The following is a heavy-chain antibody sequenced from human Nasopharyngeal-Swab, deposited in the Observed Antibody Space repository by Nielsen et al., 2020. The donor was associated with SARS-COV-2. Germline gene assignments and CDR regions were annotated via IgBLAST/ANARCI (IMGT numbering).Heavy chain of an antibody. CDR3: ARSHIVVVTDAFDI. J-gene: IGHJ3*02. CDR1: GYTFTGYY. Sequence: ASVTVSCKASGYTFTGYYMHWVRQAPGQGLDWMGWINPNSGGTNYAQKFQGWVTMTRDTSISTAYMELNRLRSDDTAVYYYARSHIVVVTDAFDIWGQGTMVTVSS. V-gene: IGHV1-2*04. CDR2: INPNSGGT. D-gene: IGHD2-21*02.